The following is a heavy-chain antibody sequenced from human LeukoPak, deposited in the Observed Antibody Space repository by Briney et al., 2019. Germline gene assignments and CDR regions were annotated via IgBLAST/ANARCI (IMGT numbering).Heavy chain of an antibody. CDR2: ISGNSVTI. J-gene: IGHJ4*02. CDR1: GSTFSTYP. D-gene: IGHD1-26*01. V-gene: IGHV3-23*01. Sequence: GRSLRLSCAASGSTFSTYPMAWVRQAPGQGLEWVSAISGNSVTIYYADSVKGRFTISRDNSKNTLYLQMYSLRAEDTAVYYCAKILSGTYSFDLWGQGTLVTVSS. CDR3: AKILSGTYSFDL.